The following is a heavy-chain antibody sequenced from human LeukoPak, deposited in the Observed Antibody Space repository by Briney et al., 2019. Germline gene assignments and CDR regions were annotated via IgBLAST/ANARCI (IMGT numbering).Heavy chain of an antibody. Sequence: VKVSCKASGYTFTDSYMHWVQQAPGKGLEWMGRVDPENGEIVYAEKFQGRVTITADTSTDTAYMELGSLRSEDTAVYYCATSKYSGNHPLDYWGQGNLVTVSS. D-gene: IGHD1-26*01. CDR3: ATSKYSGNHPLDY. J-gene: IGHJ4*02. CDR2: VDPENGEI. CDR1: GYTFTDSY. V-gene: IGHV1-69-2*01.